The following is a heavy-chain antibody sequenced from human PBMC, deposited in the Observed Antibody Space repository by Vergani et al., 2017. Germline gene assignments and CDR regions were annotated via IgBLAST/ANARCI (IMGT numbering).Heavy chain of an antibody. J-gene: IGHJ6*02. CDR1: GGSISSGGYS. CDR3: ARVPVCRGCYDDYYYGMDV. D-gene: IGHD2-15*01. CDR2: IYHSGST. V-gene: IGHV4-30-2*01. Sequence: QLQLQESGSGLVKPSQTLSLTCAVSGGSISSGGYSWSWIRQPPGKGLEWIGYIYHSGSTDYNPSLKSRVTISVDRSKNQFSLKLSSVTAADTAVYYCARVPVCRGCYDDYYYGMDVWGQGTTVTVSS.